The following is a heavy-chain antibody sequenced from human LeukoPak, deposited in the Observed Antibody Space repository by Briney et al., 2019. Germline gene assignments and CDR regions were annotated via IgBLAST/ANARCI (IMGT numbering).Heavy chain of an antibody. D-gene: IGHD3-22*01. CDR1: XFTFSTYS. J-gene: IGHJ4*02. CDR3: XXXVXXYXXSSGNFDY. CDR2: ISSSSGTI. V-gene: IGHV3-48*01. Sequence: CTASXFTFSTYSMNWVRQAPGKGLEWVSYISSSSGTIYYADSVKGRFTISRDNAKNSLYLQMNSLRAEETAVFYCXXXVXXYXXSSGNFDYWGQGTLVTVSS.